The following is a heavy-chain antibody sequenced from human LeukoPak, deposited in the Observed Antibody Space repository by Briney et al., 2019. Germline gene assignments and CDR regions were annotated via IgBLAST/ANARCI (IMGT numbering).Heavy chain of an antibody. CDR1: GYTFTNYA. D-gene: IGHD3-16*02. J-gene: IGHJ5*01. CDR2: INPNTGNP. V-gene: IGHV7-4-1*02. CDR3: ARAYQPLGGLSFPDS. Sequence: GASVKVSCKASGYTFTNYAMNWVRQAPGQGLDWMGWINPNTGNPTYAQGFTGRFVFSLDTSVTTAYLQISSLKAEDTAVYYCARAYQPLGGLSFPDSWGQGTLVTVSS.